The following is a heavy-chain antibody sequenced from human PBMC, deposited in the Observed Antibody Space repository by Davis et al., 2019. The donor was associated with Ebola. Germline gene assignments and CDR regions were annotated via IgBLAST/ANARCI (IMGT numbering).Heavy chain of an antibody. D-gene: IGHD6-19*01. CDR3: ARHQEQWLVSVAFDI. J-gene: IGHJ3*02. V-gene: IGHV4-39*01. Sequence: MPSETLSLTCTVSGGSISSSSYYWGWIRQPPGKGLEWIGSIYNSGSLYYNPSLKSRVSMSVDTSKNQFSLKLRSVTAADTAVYYCARHQEQWLVSVAFDIWGQGTMVTVSS. CDR1: GGSISSSSYY. CDR2: IYNSGSL.